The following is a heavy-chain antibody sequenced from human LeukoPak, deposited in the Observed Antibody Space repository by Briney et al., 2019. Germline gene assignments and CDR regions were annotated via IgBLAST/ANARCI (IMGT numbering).Heavy chain of an antibody. D-gene: IGHD4-17*01. J-gene: IGHJ5*02. CDR1: VYSVKSVYY. V-gene: IGHV4-38-2*01. CDR2: IYHSGST. Sequence: VYSVKSVYYWGWISLHTGKGLEWIGSIYHSGSTYYNPSLKSRVTISVDTSKNQFSLKLSSVTAADTAVYYCARATVTTSSCWFDPWGQGTLVTVSS. CDR3: ARATVTTSSCWFDP.